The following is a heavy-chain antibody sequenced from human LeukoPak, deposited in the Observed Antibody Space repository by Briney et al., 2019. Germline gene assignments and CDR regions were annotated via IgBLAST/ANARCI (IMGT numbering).Heavy chain of an antibody. CDR3: ARGQYQLP. J-gene: IGHJ5*02. Sequence: GGSLRLPCEASGSGFTFGNLAFSWVRQAPGKGLEWLSGIRASGHYTYSAESVKGRFSISRDNAKNSLYLQMNSLRAEDTAVYYCARGQYQLPWGQGTLVTVSS. D-gene: IGHD2-2*01. CDR1: GSGFTFGNLA. CDR2: IRASGHYT. V-gene: IGHV3-21*01.